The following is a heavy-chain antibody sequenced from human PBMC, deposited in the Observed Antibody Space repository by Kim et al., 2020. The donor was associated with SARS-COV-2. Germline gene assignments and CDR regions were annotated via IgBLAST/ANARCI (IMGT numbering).Heavy chain of an antibody. Sequence: SVKGRFTITRARAKTTLYLQMNSLRAEDTAVYYCARARPSLYYYYYGMDVWGQGTTVTVSS. V-gene: IGHV3-74*01. CDR3: ARARPSLYYYYYGMDV. J-gene: IGHJ6*02.